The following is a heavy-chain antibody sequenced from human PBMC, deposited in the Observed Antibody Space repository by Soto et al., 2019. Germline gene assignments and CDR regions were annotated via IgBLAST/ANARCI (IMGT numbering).Heavy chain of an antibody. CDR2: VNSDGSIT. J-gene: IGHJ4*02. CDR3: TREQADSSAV. Sequence: EVQLVESGGGLVQPGGSLRLSCAASGFDFSNAWMHWVRQAPGKGLVWVSHVNSDGSITTYADSVKGRFTISRDNAKNTVYLQMNSLRVEDTAVYYCTREQADSSAVWGQGTLVTVSS. CDR1: GFDFSNAW. V-gene: IGHV3-74*01. D-gene: IGHD2-15*01.